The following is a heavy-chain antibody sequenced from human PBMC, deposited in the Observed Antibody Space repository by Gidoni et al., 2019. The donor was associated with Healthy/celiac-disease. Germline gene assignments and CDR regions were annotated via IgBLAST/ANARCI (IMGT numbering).Heavy chain of an antibody. CDR3: ARDVFGGYDPNSRGMDV. Sequence: QVQLVESGGGVIQPGRSLRLSRAASGFPSSSYGMHWVRQAPGKVLEWVAVIWYDGSNKYYADSVKGRFTISRDNSKNTLYLQMNSLRAEDTAVYYCARDVFGGYDPNSRGMDVWGQGTTVTVSS. V-gene: IGHV3-33*01. D-gene: IGHD5-12*01. CDR2: IWYDGSNK. J-gene: IGHJ6*02. CDR1: GFPSSSYG.